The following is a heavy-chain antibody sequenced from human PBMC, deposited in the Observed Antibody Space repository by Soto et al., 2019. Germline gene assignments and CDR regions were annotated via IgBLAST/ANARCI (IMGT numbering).Heavy chain of an antibody. J-gene: IGHJ6*02. CDR2: ISAYNANT. V-gene: IGHV1-18*01. Sequence: QVQLVQSGTEVKKPGASVKVSCKASGYTFTSYGISWVRQAPGQGLEWMGWISAYNANTNYAQKLQGRVTMTTDTSRGTAYRELRSLSSDDTAIYYCARYNWNDYYAMDVWGQGTTVTVSS. D-gene: IGHD1-1*01. CDR3: ARYNWNDYYAMDV. CDR1: GYTFTSYG.